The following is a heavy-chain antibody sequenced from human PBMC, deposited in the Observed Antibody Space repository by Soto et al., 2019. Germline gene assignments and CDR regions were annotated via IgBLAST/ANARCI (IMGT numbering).Heavy chain of an antibody. J-gene: IGHJ6*02. CDR2: IYYSGST. D-gene: IGHD6-6*01. Sequence: SETLSLTCTVSGGSISSYYWSWIRQPPGKGLEWIGYIYYSGSTNYNPSLKSRVTISVDTSKNQFSLKLSSVTAADTAVYYCASTSIRIAARTYYYYGMDVWRQGTTVTVSS. CDR3: ASTSIRIAARTYYYYGMDV. CDR1: GGSISSYY. V-gene: IGHV4-59*01.